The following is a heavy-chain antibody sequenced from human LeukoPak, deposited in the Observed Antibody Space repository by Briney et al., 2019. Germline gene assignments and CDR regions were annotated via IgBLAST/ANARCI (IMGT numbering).Heavy chain of an antibody. J-gene: IGHJ4*02. CDR2: ISGSGGST. Sequence: GGSLRLSCAASGFTFSSYAMSWVRQAPGKGLEWVSAISGSGGSTYYADSVKGRFTISRDNPKNTLYLQMNSLRAEDTAVYYCATYDSSGYYLPDYWGQGTLVTVSS. D-gene: IGHD3-22*01. V-gene: IGHV3-23*01. CDR3: ATYDSSGYYLPDY. CDR1: GFTFSSYA.